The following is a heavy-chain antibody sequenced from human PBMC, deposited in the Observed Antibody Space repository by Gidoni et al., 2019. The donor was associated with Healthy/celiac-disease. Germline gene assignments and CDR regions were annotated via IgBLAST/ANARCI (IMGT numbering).Heavy chain of an antibody. J-gene: IGHJ6*02. Sequence: QLQLQESGPGLVKPSETLSLTCTVSGGSISSSSYYWGGIHQPPGKGLEWIGSIYYSGSTYYNPSLKSRVTISVDTSKNQFSLKLSSVTAADTAVYYCARLYSGWESNFYYYYYGMDVWGQGTTVTVSS. CDR1: GGSISSSSYY. V-gene: IGHV4-39*01. D-gene: IGHD6-19*01. CDR3: ARLYSGWESNFYYYYYGMDV. CDR2: IYYSGST.